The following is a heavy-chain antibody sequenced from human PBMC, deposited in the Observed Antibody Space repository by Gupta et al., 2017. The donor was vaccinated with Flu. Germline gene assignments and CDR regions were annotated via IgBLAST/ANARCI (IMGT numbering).Heavy chain of an antibody. Sequence: VQLVEAGGGVVQPVGSLILSCAASGFSFSSYGMHWVRQAPGKGVEWMAIIWHDGSNKYYADSIEGRFTISRDNSKNTVYLQMNSLRAEDTAVYYCARDITWSYIEYWGQGVLVTGSS. CDR2: IWHDGSNK. D-gene: IGHD1-20*01. CDR3: ARDITWSYIEY. CDR1: GFSFSSYG. J-gene: IGHJ4*02. V-gene: IGHV3-33*01.